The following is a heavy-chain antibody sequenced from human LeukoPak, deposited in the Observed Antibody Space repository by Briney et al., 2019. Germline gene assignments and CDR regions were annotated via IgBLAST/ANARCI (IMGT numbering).Heavy chain of an antibody. CDR1: GFTFSSYS. CDR2: ISSSSSYI. Sequence: GGSLRLSCAASGFTFSSYSMNWVRQAPGKWLEWVSSISSSSSYIYYADSVKGRFTISRDNAKNSLYLQMNSLRAEDTAVYYCARNPSSSFDYWGQGTLVTVSS. CDR3: ARNPSSSFDY. J-gene: IGHJ4*02. V-gene: IGHV3-21*01. D-gene: IGHD6-6*01.